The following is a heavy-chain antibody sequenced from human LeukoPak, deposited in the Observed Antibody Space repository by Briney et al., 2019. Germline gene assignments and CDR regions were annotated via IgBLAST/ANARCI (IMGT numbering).Heavy chain of an antibody. Sequence: PGGSLRLSCAASGFTFSSYVMHWVRQAPGKGLEWVSAISATGYSTYYADSVKGRFIISRDNSKNTLYLQMNSLRAEDTAVYYCAEGAMVRGVFFNWGQGTLVTVSS. D-gene: IGHD3-10*01. CDR3: AEGAMVRGVFFN. V-gene: IGHV3-23*01. CDR2: ISATGYST. J-gene: IGHJ4*02. CDR1: GFTFSSYV.